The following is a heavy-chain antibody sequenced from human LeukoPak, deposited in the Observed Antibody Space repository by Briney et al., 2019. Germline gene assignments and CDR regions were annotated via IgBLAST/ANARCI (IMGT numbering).Heavy chain of an antibody. CDR3: ARVGMSLDY. CDR1: GFTFSSYA. CDR2: ISYDGSNK. V-gene: IGHV3-30*04. Sequence: PGGSLRLSCAASGFTFSSYAMHWVRQAPGKGLEWVAVISYDGSNKYYADSVKGRFTISRDNSKNTLYLQMNSLRAEDTAVYYCARVGMSLDYWGQGTLVTVSS. D-gene: IGHD1-26*01. J-gene: IGHJ4*02.